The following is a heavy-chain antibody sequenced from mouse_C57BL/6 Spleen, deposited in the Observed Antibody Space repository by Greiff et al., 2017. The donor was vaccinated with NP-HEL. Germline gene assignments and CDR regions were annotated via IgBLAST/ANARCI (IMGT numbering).Heavy chain of an antibody. CDR3: AREGVYYGNKDYFDY. V-gene: IGHV5-4*01. D-gene: IGHD2-1*01. CDR2: ISDGGSYT. J-gene: IGHJ2*01. Sequence: EVHLVESGGGLVKPGGSLKLSCAASGFTFSSYAMSWVRQTPEKRLEWVATISDGGSYTYYPDNVKGRFTISRDNAKNNLYLQMSHLKSEDTAMYYCAREGVYYGNKDYFDYWGQGTTLTVSS. CDR1: GFTFSSYA.